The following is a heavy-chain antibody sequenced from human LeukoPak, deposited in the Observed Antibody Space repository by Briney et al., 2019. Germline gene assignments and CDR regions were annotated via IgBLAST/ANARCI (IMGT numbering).Heavy chain of an antibody. CDR2: INPSGGST. D-gene: IGHD3-22*01. J-gene: IGHJ3*02. CDR1: GYTFTNYY. CDR3: ARESSGYFPTDAFDI. Sequence: GASVKVSCKASGYTFTNYYIHWVRQAPGQGLEWMGVINPSGGSTSYAQMFQGRVTMTRDRSTNTLYMELSSLRSEDTAVYYCARESSGYFPTDAFDIWGQGTMVTVSS. V-gene: IGHV1-46*01.